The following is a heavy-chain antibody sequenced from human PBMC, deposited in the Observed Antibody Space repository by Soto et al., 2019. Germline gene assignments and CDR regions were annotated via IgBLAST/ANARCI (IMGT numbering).Heavy chain of an antibody. CDR1: GFTFSSYA. V-gene: IGHV3-23*01. CDR2: ISGSGGST. Sequence: GGSLRLSCAASGFTFSSYAMSWVRQAPGKGLEWVSAISGSGGSTYYADSVQGRFTISRDNSKNALYLQMNSLRAEDTAVYYCAKDAASMFPVTRFDYWGQGTLVTVSS. D-gene: IGHD4-17*01. CDR3: AKDAASMFPVTRFDY. J-gene: IGHJ4*02.